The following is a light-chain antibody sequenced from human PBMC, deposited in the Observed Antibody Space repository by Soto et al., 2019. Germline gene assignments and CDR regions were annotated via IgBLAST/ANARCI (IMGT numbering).Light chain of an antibody. Sequence: EIVMTQSPATLSVSPGDRVTLSCRASQNVGSNVAWFQQRPGQAPRLLIYGASTRAAGIPGRFSGGGSDTEITLTISSLQSEDFATYSCKQWLRWTFGQGTRLELK. J-gene: IGKJ1*01. CDR2: GAS. CDR1: QNVGSN. CDR3: KQWLRWT. V-gene: IGKV3-15*01.